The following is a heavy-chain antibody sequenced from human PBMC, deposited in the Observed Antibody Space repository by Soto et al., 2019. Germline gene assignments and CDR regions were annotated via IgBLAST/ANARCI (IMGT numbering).Heavy chain of an antibody. CDR3: ARDEAAHTFDP. J-gene: IGHJ5*02. D-gene: IGHD6-13*01. V-gene: IGHV1-18*01. Sequence: QVQLVQSGAEVKKPGASVKVSCKASGYTFTSYGISWVRQAPGQGLEWMGWISPYNGNTNYAQKLQGRVTMTTDTSTSTDHMELRSLRSDDTAVYYCARDEAAHTFDPWGQGSLVTVSS. CDR2: ISPYNGNT. CDR1: GYTFTSYG.